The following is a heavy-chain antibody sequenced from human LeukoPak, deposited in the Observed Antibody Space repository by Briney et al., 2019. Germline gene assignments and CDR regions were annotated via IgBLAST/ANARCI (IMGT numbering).Heavy chain of an antibody. Sequence: GRSLRLSCAASGFTFDDYAMHWVRQAPGKGLEWVSGISWNSGSIGYADSVKGRFTISRDNAKNSLYLQMNSLRAEDTALYYCAKPLKTTVVTPLGYWGQGTLVTVSS. CDR2: ISWNSGSI. D-gene: IGHD4-23*01. V-gene: IGHV3-9*01. CDR3: AKPLKTTVVTPLGY. J-gene: IGHJ4*02. CDR1: GFTFDDYA.